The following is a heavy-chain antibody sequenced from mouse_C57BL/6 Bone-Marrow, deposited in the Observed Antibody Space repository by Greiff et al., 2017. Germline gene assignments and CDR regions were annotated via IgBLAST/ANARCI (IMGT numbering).Heavy chain of an antibody. CDR2: IYPRDGST. J-gene: IGHJ1*03. CDR1: GYTFTSYD. Sequence: VQLQQSGPELVKPGASVKLSCKASGYTFTSYDINWVKQRPGPGLEWIGWIYPRDGSTKYNEKFKGKATLTVDTSSSTAYMVLHSLTSADSAVYFCARLEFDGSSGDWCFDVWGTGTTVTVSS. CDR3: ARLEFDGSSGDWCFDV. D-gene: IGHD1-1*01. V-gene: IGHV1-85*01.